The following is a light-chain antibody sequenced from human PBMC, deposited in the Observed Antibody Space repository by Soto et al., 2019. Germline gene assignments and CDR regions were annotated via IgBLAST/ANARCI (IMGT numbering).Light chain of an antibody. V-gene: IGKV1-39*01. Sequence: DIQMTQSPSSLSASVGDRVTITCRTSQSINTYLNWYQQKPGKAPKLLIYGASSLQSGVPLRFSGSGSGTDFTLHNPTLPPEDFATYYFQENYSFLWGTCGQGTKVEIK. CDR2: GAS. J-gene: IGKJ1*01. CDR3: QENYSFLWGT. CDR1: QSINTY.